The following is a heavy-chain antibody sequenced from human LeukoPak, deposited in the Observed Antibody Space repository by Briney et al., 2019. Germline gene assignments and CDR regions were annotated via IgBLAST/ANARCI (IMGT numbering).Heavy chain of an antibody. V-gene: IGHV4-34*01. CDR3: ARAHASGYFDVFDI. CDR1: GGSFDGYY. D-gene: IGHD3-22*01. Sequence: SETLSLTCAVFGGSFDGYYWSWIRQPPGKRLEWIGEITYDGSTNYNPSLKSRVTISVDTSKNQFSLKLSSVTAADTAVYYCARAHASGYFDVFDIWGQGTMVTVSS. CDR2: ITYDGST. J-gene: IGHJ3*02.